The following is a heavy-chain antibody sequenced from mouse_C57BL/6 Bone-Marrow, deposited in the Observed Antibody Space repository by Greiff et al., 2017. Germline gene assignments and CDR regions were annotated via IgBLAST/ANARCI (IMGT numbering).Heavy chain of an antibody. CDR2: MHPNGGSP. D-gene: IGHD2-4*01. CDR3: ARSYEYDDYTMDY. J-gene: IGHJ4*01. V-gene: IGHV1-64*01. Sequence: VQLQQPGAELVKPGASVKLSCKASGYTFTNYWMHWVKQRPGQGLEWIGMMHPNGGSPDYNEKFKSEATLSVDKSSMTAYIELSSLTSEDSAVYYCARSYEYDDYTMDYWGQGTSVTVSS. CDR1: GYTFTNYW.